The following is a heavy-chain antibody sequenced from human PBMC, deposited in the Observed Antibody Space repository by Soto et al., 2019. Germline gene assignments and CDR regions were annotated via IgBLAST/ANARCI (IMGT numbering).Heavy chain of an antibody. D-gene: IGHD3-9*01. CDR1: GGTFSSYA. Sequence: ASVKVSCKASGGTFSSYAISWVRQAPGQGLEWMGGIIPIFGTANYAQKFQGRVTITADESTSTAYMELSSLRSEDTAVYYCASPYVRYFDWLLISWGQGTLVTVSS. J-gene: IGHJ4*02. CDR3: ASPYVRYFDWLLIS. CDR2: IIPIFGTA. V-gene: IGHV1-69*13.